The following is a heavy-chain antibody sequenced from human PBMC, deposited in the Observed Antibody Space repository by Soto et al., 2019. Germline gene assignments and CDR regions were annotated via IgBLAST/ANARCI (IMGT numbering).Heavy chain of an antibody. J-gene: IGHJ4*02. CDR2: IWYDGSNK. D-gene: IGHD4-17*01. CDR1: GFTFSSFA. V-gene: IGHV3-33*01. CDR3: AREVAYGGYPWGIDY. Sequence: QVQLVESGGGVVQPGRSLRLSCAASGFTFSSFAMHWVRQAPGKGLEWVALIWYDGSNKYYADSVKGRFTISRDNSQSTLYLQMNSLGADDTAVYFCAREVAYGGYPWGIDYWGQGTLVTVSS.